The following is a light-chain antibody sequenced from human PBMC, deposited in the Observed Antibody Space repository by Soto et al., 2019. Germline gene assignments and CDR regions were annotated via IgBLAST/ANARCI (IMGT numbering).Light chain of an antibody. CDR1: QSVGSSY. J-gene: IGKJ1*01. V-gene: IGKV3-20*01. Sequence: EGVLTMSLVTLSLSTRERATLSCRASQSVGSSYLAWYQQKPGQAPRLLIYGASSRATGIPDRFSGSGSGTDFTLTICRLEPEDFARYYCQQYVSSPRTFGQGTKVDIK. CDR3: QQYVSSPRT. CDR2: GAS.